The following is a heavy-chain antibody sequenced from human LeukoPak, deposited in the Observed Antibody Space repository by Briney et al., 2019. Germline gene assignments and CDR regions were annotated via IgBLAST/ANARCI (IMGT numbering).Heavy chain of an antibody. Sequence: GGSLRLSCAASGFTFSSYWMSWVRQAPGKGLEWVGFIRGKGSGGTTEYAASVNGRFTISRDDSKSIAYLQMNSLKTEDTAVYYCTGLPNSSWSTGVDYWGQGTLVTVSS. CDR2: IRGKGSGGTT. CDR1: GFTFSSYW. J-gene: IGHJ4*02. V-gene: IGHV3-49*04. D-gene: IGHD6-13*01. CDR3: TGLPNSSWSTGVDY.